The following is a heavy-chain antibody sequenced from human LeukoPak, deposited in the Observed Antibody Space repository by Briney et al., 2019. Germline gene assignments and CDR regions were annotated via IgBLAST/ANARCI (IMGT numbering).Heavy chain of an antibody. V-gene: IGHV4-31*03. J-gene: IGHJ4*02. CDR1: GGSISSGGYY. CDR2: IYYSGST. D-gene: IGHD5-12*01. Sequence: PSETLSLTCTVSGGSISSGGYYWSWIRQHPGKGLEWIGYIYYSGSTYYNPSLKSRVTISVDTSKNQFSLKLSSVTAAGTAVYYCARESGYSGYDYGFDYWGQGTLVTVSS. CDR3: ARESGYSGYDYGFDY.